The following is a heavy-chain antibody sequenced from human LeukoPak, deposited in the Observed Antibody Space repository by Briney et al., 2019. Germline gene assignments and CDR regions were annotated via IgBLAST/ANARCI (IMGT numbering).Heavy chain of an antibody. CDR2: ISAYNGNT. J-gene: IGHJ6*03. CDR1: GCTFTSYG. CDR3: ARDRKDIVVVVAATSMDV. D-gene: IGHD2-15*01. Sequence: GASVKVSCKASGCTFTSYGISWVRQAPGQGLEWMGWISAYNGNTNYAQKLQGRVTMTTDTSTSTAYMELRSLRSDDTAVYYCARDRKDIVVVVAATSMDVWGKGTTVTVSS. V-gene: IGHV1-18*01.